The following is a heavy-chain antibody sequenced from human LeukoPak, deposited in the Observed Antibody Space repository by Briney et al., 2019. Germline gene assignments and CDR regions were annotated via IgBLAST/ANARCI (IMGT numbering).Heavy chain of an antibody. CDR1: GGSISSSSYY. V-gene: IGHV4-39*07. CDR2: INHSGST. J-gene: IGHJ5*02. Sequence: KSSETLSLTCTVSGGSISSSSYYWSWIRQPPGKGLEWIGEINHSGSTNYNPSLKSRVTISVDTSKNQFSLKLSSVTAADTAVYYCARGLSSSWYPRRFDPWGQGTLVTVSS. D-gene: IGHD6-13*01. CDR3: ARGLSSSWYPRRFDP.